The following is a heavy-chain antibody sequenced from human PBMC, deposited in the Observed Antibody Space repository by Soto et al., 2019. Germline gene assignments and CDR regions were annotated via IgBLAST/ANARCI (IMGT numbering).Heavy chain of an antibody. CDR1: GFTFSSYE. J-gene: IGHJ3*02. D-gene: IGHD3-10*01. CDR3: ARDPRMVRGVIIPGDAFDI. CDR2: ISSYGDTI. V-gene: IGHV3-48*03. Sequence: HPGGSLRLSCAGSGFTFSSYEMNWVRQAPGKGLEWIAYISSYGDTIYYSDSVKGRFTISRDNAKNSLYLQMFSLSAEDTAVYYCARDPRMVRGVIIPGDAFDIWGQGTMVTVSS.